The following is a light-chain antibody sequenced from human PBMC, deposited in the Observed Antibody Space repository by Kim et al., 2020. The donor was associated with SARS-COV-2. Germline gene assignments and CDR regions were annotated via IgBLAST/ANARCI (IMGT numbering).Light chain of an antibody. V-gene: IGKV1-5*03. J-gene: IGKJ1*01. CDR3: QNYNTWT. CDR1: HVINNY. Sequence: QMTQSPSTLSASVGDSITITCRTSHVINNYLAWYQHRLGEAPKLLIYRASTLQSGVSSRFRGSGSGTEFTLTISSLQPDDFATYFCQNYNTWTFGQGTKVDIK. CDR2: RAS.